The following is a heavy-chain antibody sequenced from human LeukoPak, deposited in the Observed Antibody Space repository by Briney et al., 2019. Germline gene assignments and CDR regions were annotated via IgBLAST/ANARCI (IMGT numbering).Heavy chain of an antibody. CDR3: VRPTARLGWFDP. CDR2: VFHTGAT. Sequence: SETLSLTCTVSGYSISTGYYWGWVRQTPGKGLEWLGTVFHTGATYYNPSLRSRVTISVDTAKNQFSLKLRSVTAADTAVYYCVRPTARLGWFDPWGQGTLVTVSS. D-gene: IGHD6-6*01. CDR1: GYSISTGYY. J-gene: IGHJ5*02. V-gene: IGHV4-38-2*02.